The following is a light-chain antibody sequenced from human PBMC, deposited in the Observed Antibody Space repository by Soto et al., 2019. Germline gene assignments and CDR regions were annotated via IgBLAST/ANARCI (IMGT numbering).Light chain of an antibody. CDR1: SSDVGSYNL. J-gene: IGLJ1*01. CDR3: CSFAGSSTYYV. CDR2: EVS. Sequence: QSVLTQPASVTGSPGQSISISCTGTSSDVGSYNLVSWYQQHPGKAPKLMIYEVSKRPSGVSNRFSGSKSGNTASLTISGLQVEEEADYYCCSFAGSSTYYVFGTGTKVTVL. V-gene: IGLV2-23*02.